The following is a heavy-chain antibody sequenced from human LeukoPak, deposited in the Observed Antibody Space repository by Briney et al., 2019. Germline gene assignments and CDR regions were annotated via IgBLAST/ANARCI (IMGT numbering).Heavy chain of an antibody. CDR2: INPLSGGT. D-gene: IGHD5-18*01. CDR3: ARGHDNTGYNYFDQ. CDR1: GYIFTDYY. J-gene: IGHJ4*02. Sequence: GASAKVSCKASGYIFTDYYIHWVRQAPGQGLQRMGWINPLSGGTNYAQKFRGRVTMTRDTSIATIYMDLSSLVSDDTAVYYCARGHDNTGYNYFDQWGQGTLVTVSS. V-gene: IGHV1-2*02.